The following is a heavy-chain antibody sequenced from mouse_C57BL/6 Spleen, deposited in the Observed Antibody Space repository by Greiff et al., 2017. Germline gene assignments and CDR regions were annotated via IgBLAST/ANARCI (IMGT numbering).Heavy chain of an antibody. D-gene: IGHD2-4*01. CDR1: GFSFTSYG. Sequence: VMLVESGPGLVAPSQRLSITCTVSGFSFTSYGVSWVRQPPGKGLEWLGVIWGDGSTNYHSALISRLSISKDNSKSQVFLKLNSLQTDDTATYYCAKKDYDYDDYAMDYWGQGTSVTVSS. CDR2: IWGDGST. J-gene: IGHJ4*01. V-gene: IGHV2-3*01. CDR3: AKKDYDYDDYAMDY.